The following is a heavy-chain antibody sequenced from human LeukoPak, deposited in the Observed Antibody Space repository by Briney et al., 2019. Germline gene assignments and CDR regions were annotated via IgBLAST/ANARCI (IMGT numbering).Heavy chain of an antibody. J-gene: IGHJ4*02. CDR2: ISGSGGST. Sequence: PGGSLRLSCTASGFIFSSYAMSWVRQAPGEGLEWVSSISGSGGSTFYAESVKGRFTISRDNSRNTLELQMNSLRVEDTALYYCAKDTEYSSTWYKEAVDYWGQGTLLTVSS. V-gene: IGHV3-23*01. CDR3: AKDTEYSSTWYKEAVDY. D-gene: IGHD6-13*01. CDR1: GFIFSSYA.